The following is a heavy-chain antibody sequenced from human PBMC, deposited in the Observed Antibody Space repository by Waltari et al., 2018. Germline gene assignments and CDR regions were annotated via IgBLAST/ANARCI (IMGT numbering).Heavy chain of an antibody. D-gene: IGHD2-2*01. Sequence: QVQLVESGGGVVQPGRSLRLSCAASGFTFSSYGMHWVRQAPGKGLEWVAVIWYDGSNKYYADSVKGRFTISRDNSKNTLYLQMNSLRAEDTAVYYSAKRGSGTKAFDIWGQGTMVTVSS. CDR1: GFTFSSYG. V-gene: IGHV3-30*18. CDR3: AKRGSGTKAFDI. CDR2: IWYDGSNK. J-gene: IGHJ3*02.